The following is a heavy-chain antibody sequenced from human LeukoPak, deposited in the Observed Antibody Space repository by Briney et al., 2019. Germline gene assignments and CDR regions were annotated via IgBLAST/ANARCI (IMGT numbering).Heavy chain of an antibody. CDR1: GFTFSSYA. CDR3: ARATPYGSGSYPYYFDY. V-gene: IGHV3-30*01. D-gene: IGHD3-10*01. CDR2: ISYDGVNK. J-gene: IGHJ4*02. Sequence: GRSLRLSCAASGFTFSSYAMHWVRQAPGKGLEWVAVISYDGVNKYYADSVKGRFTISRDNSKNTLYLQMNSLRAEDPAVYYCARATPYGSGSYPYYFDYWGQGALVTVSS.